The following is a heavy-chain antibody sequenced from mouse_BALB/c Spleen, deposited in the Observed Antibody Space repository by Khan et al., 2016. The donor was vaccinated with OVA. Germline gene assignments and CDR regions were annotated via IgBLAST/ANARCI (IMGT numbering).Heavy chain of an antibody. CDR3: ARWLWEAWFAY. CDR1: GFNIKDTY. CDR2: IDPANGNT. V-gene: IGHV14-3*02. J-gene: IGHJ3*01. D-gene: IGHD4-1*01. Sequence: VQLKESGAELVKPGASVKLSCTASGFNIKDTYMHWVKQRPEQGLEWIGRIDPANGNTKYDPKFQGKATITADTSSNTAYLQLSSLTSEDTAVYYCARWLWEAWFAYWGQGTLVTVSA.